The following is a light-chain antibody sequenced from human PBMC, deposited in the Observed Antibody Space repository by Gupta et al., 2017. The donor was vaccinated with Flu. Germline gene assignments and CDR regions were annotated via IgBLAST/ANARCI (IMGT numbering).Light chain of an antibody. CDR1: QSVLYSSNNKSY. Sequence: DVVMTQPTHSLACPLGVRSTINCKASQSVLYSSNNKSYLAGYQQKPGQPPKLLIYWAATRESGVPDRCSGSGSGTAVTLTISSLLAEDVAVYYCQQYYSTPLTFGGGTKVEIK. CDR3: QQYYSTPLT. J-gene: IGKJ4*01. V-gene: IGKV4-1*01. CDR2: WAA.